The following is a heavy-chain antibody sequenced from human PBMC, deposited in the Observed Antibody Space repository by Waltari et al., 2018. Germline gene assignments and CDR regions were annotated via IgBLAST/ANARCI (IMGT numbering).Heavy chain of an antibody. CDR2: IKQDGSES. CDR3: SVSLNH. CDR1: GFTFGNYW. V-gene: IGHV3-7*01. Sequence: EVQLVESGGGLVQPGGSRRSSGAASGFTFGNYWMDWVRQAPGKGLEWVANIKQDGSESHYVDSVKGRFTISRDNAQNLLYLQINSLRDEDTAVYYCSVSLNHWGQGTLVTVSS. J-gene: IGHJ5*02.